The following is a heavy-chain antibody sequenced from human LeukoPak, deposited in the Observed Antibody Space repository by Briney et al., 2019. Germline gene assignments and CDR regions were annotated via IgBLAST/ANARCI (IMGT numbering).Heavy chain of an antibody. CDR3: GKIRLDSATGY. Sequence: GGSQRLSCAASGFTFNGSAMHWVRQASGKGLEWVGRIRSKTNSYATAYAASVKGRFTISRDNFENTMYLQMDSLRAEDTAIYYCGKIRLDSATGYWGQGTLVTVSS. CDR2: IRSKTNSYAT. CDR1: GFTFNGSA. J-gene: IGHJ4*02. D-gene: IGHD2-15*01. V-gene: IGHV3-73*01.